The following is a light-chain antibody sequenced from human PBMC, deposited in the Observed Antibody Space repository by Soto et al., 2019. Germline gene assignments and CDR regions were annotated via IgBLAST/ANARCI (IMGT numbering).Light chain of an antibody. Sequence: EIVLTKSPATLSSSPGDTVTLSCRASESLFGFLAWYHQKPGQAPRLLMYGVSTRVTGIPARFSGGVSAKVFTLAISSLQSEDTAFYFCQSYNDWPFASGLGTRLEI. CDR2: GVS. V-gene: IGKV3-15*01. CDR1: ESLFGF. J-gene: IGKJ2*01. CDR3: QSYNDWPFA.